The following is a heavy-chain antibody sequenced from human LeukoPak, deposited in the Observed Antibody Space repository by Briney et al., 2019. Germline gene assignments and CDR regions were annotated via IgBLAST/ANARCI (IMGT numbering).Heavy chain of an antibody. Sequence: GGSLRLSCAASGLTFSSYNMDWVRQAPGKGLEWVSSISSSTIYIYYADPVGGRFTISRDNAQNSLYLQMNSLTAEDTAVYYCARDIGVAADHWGQGTLVTVSS. CDR2: ISSSTIYI. V-gene: IGHV3-21*01. CDR1: GLTFSSYN. D-gene: IGHD6-19*01. J-gene: IGHJ4*02. CDR3: ARDIGVAADH.